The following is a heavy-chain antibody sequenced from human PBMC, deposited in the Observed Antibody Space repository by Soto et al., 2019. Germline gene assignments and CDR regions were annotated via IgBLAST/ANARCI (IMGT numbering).Heavy chain of an antibody. CDR2: IIPILGIA. CDR1: GGTFSGYT. Sequence: VQLVQSGDEVKKPGSSVKVSCKASGGTFSGYTISWVRQAPGQGLEWMGRIIPILGIANYAQKFQGRVTITADKSTSTAYMELSSLRSEDTAVYYCARSPHDSTWWFDPWGQGTLVTVSS. V-gene: IGHV1-69*02. J-gene: IGHJ5*02. D-gene: IGHD1-1*01. CDR3: ARSPHDSTWWFDP.